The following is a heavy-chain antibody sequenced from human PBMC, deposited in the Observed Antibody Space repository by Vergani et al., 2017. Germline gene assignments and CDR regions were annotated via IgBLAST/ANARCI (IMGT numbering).Heavy chain of an antibody. CDR1: GYTFTSYY. V-gene: IGHV1-46*01. D-gene: IGHD3-3*02. CDR3: ARDHLWTPEGYYFDY. Sequence: QVQLVQSGAEVKKPGASVKVSCKASGYTFTSYYMHWVRQAPGQGLEWMGIINPSGGSTSYAQKFHGRVTMTRDTSTSTVYMELSSLRSEDTAVYYCARDHLWTPEGYYFDYWGQGTLVTVSS. J-gene: IGHJ4*02. CDR2: INPSGGST.